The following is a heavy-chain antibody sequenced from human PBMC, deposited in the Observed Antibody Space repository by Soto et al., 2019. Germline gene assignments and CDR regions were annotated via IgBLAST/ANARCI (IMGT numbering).Heavy chain of an antibody. Sequence: QVQLVESGGGVVQPGRSLRLSCAASGFTFSSYAMHWVRQAPGKGLEWVAVISYDGSNKYYADSVKGRFTISRDNSKNTLYLQMNSLRAEDTAVYYCAREDTAMVTYFDYWGQGTLVTVSS. CDR3: AREDTAMVTYFDY. J-gene: IGHJ4*02. V-gene: IGHV3-30-3*01. CDR2: ISYDGSNK. CDR1: GFTFSSYA. D-gene: IGHD5-18*01.